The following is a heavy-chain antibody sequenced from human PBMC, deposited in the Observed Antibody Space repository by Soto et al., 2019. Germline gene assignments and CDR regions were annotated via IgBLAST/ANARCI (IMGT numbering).Heavy chain of an antibody. CDR2: IYYSGST. D-gene: IGHD3-10*01. J-gene: IGHJ4*02. Sequence: SETLSLTCTVSGGSISSGDYYWSWIRQPPGKGLEWIGYIYYSGSTYYNPSLKSRVTISVDTSKNQFSLKLSSVTAADTAVYYCARTYYYGSGSYLSIDDYWGQGTLVAVS. CDR3: ARTYYYGSGSYLSIDDY. V-gene: IGHV4-30-4*01. CDR1: GGSISSGDYY.